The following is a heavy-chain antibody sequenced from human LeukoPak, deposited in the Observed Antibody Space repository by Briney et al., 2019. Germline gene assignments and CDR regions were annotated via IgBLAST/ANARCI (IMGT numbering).Heavy chain of an antibody. CDR2: VSWNSGSI. CDR3: ARVKREADDAFDI. CDR1: GFTFDRFS. J-gene: IGHJ3*02. Sequence: PGGSLRLSCAASGFTFDRFSMHWVRQAPGKGLEWVSGVSWNSGSIGYADSVKGRFTISRDNGKNSLYLQMNSLRAEDTAVYYCARVKREADDAFDIWGQGTMVTVSS. V-gene: IGHV3-9*01.